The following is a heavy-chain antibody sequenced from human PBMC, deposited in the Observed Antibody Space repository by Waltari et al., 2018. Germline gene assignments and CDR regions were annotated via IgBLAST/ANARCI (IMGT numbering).Heavy chain of an antibody. CDR3: ARDRGRGLYLDT. CDR1: GDSVSNTYW. Sequence: QLQLQESGPGLVEPSGTLSPRCAVSGDSVSNTYWWSWVRQSPQKGLEWIGQVHGSGRSNYSPSLASRVTVSLDTSKNAFSLKVTSATAADTAVYYCARDRGRGLYLDTWGPGTLVTVSP. CDR2: VHGSGRS. D-gene: IGHD2-15*01. J-gene: IGHJ5*02. V-gene: IGHV4-4*02.